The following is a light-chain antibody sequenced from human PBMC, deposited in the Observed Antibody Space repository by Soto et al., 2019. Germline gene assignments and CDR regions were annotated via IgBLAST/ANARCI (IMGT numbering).Light chain of an antibody. CDR1: SLDVGGQNY. CDR3: CSHAGNNNYV. V-gene: IGLV2-8*01. CDR2: AVS. Sequence: LTQPPSASGSPGQSVAISCTGTSLDVGGQNYVSWYQQHPGKAPKLIIYAVSNRPSGVPDRFSGSKSGNTASLTISGLRAEDEADYYCCSHAGNNNYVFXTGTKVTVL. J-gene: IGLJ1*01.